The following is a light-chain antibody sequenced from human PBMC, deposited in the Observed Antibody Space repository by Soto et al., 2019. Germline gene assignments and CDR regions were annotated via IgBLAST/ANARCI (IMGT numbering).Light chain of an antibody. CDR3: QQSYSFPRT. CDR1: QSISTY. J-gene: IGKJ5*01. Sequence: DIQMTQSPSALSSSLEDRVTIXXRASQSISTYLNWYQQKPGRAPKLXIYAASTLQSGVPSRFRGSGSGTDFTLTISSLQPEDFATYYCQQSYSFPRTFGQGTRLEI. V-gene: IGKV1-39*01. CDR2: AAS.